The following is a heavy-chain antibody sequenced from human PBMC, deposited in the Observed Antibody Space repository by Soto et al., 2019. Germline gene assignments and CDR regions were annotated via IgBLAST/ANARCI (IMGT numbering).Heavy chain of an antibody. J-gene: IGHJ4*02. CDR1: GVSVSSGSFY. D-gene: IGHD6-19*01. CDR2: ISNTETF. CDR3: ARVPLRYSSSHNFDS. Sequence: QVRLQESGPGLVKPSETLSLTCSVSGVSVSSGSFYWSWIRQPPGKGLEWIGFISNTETFNYNPSLKSRVTLSVDASKHQFSLKLSSVTAADTAVYYCARVPLRYSSSHNFDSWGQGALVTVSS. V-gene: IGHV4-61*01.